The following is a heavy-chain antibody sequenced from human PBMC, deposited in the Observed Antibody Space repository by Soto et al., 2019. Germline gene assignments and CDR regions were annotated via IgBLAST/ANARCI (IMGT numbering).Heavy chain of an antibody. D-gene: IGHD2-8*01. J-gene: IGHJ5*02. Sequence: QVQLVESGGGVVQPGTSLRLSCTASGFTFSSFALHWVRQAPGKGLEWVAIIWPDGNDKYYADSVKGRFTISSDNSKRTLPLQMNSLRAEDTAVYYCVRGSSCSNDERYNLGWFGPWGQGTLVTVSS. CDR3: VRGSSCSNDERYNLGWFGP. CDR2: IWPDGNDK. CDR1: GFTFSSFA. V-gene: IGHV3-33*08.